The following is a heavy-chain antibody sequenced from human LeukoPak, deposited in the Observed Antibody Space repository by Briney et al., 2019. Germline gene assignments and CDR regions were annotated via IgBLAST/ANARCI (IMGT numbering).Heavy chain of an antibody. D-gene: IGHD6-19*01. CDR1: GFTVSSNY. J-gene: IGHJ3*02. CDR3: AKDVGIAVVPDAFDI. Sequence: GGSLRLSCAASGFTVSSNYMSWVRQAAGKGLEWVAVISYDGSNKYYAHSVKGRFTISRDNSKNTLYLQMNSLRADDTPVYYCAKDVGIAVVPDAFDIWGQGTIVTVSS. CDR2: ISYDGSNK. V-gene: IGHV3-30*18.